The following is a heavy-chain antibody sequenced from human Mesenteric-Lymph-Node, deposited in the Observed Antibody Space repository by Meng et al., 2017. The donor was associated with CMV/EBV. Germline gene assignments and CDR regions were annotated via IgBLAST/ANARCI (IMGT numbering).Heavy chain of an antibody. D-gene: IGHD2-2*01. Sequence: GGSLRLSCEASGFTFSSSNMHWVRQAPDKGLEWVAFIRYDGSNKYYADSVKGRFTISRDNAKNSLYLQMNSLRAEDTAVYYCARDQRPENPGWGQGTLVTVSS. J-gene: IGHJ4*02. V-gene: IGHV3-30*02. CDR2: IRYDGSNK. CDR3: ARDQRPENPG. CDR1: GFTFSSSN.